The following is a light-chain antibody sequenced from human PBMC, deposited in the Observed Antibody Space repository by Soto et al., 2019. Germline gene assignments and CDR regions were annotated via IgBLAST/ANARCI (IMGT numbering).Light chain of an antibody. V-gene: IGKV3-15*01. Sequence: DIVMTQSPATLSVSPGERASLSCRPSQSVSSNLAWYQQRPGQAPRLPIYGASTRATGIPARFSGSGSGTEFTLTISSLEPEDFAVYYCQQRSNWPITFGQGTRLEIK. J-gene: IGKJ5*01. CDR1: QSVSSN. CDR3: QQRSNWPIT. CDR2: GAS.